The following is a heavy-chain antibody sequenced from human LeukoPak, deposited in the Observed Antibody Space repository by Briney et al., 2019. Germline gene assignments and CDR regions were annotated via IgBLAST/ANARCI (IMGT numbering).Heavy chain of an antibody. Sequence: GGSLRLSCAASGFTLSGYWMHWVRQAPGKGLVWVSRINSDGSSPSYADSVKGRFTISRDNSKNTLYLQMNSLRAEDTAVYYCARDMGKQWLVQMADYYYGMDVWGQGTTVTVSS. V-gene: IGHV3-74*01. CDR1: GFTLSGYW. J-gene: IGHJ6*02. CDR3: ARDMGKQWLVQMADYYYGMDV. D-gene: IGHD6-19*01. CDR2: INSDGSSP.